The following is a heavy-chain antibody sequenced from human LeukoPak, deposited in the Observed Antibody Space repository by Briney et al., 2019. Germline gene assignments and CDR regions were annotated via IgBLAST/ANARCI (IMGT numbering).Heavy chain of an antibody. CDR2: ISGSGGSP. D-gene: IGHD5-18*01. CDR3: ARDYLEYSYYFDY. CDR1: GFTFSSSA. V-gene: IGHV3-23*01. J-gene: IGHJ4*02. Sequence: GGSLRLSCAASGFTFSSSAMSWVRQAPGKGLEWVSSISGSGGSPYYADSVKGRFTISRDNAKNSLYLQMNSLRAEDTAVYYCARDYLEYSYYFDYWGQGTLVTVSS.